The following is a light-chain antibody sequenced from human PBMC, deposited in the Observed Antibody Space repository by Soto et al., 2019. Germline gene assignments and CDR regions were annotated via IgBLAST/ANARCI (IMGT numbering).Light chain of an antibody. J-gene: IGLJ1*01. Sequence: QSALTQPASVSGSPGQSITISCTGTSSDVGGYNYVSWYQQHPGKAPKLIIYEVTNRPSGISNRFSGSKSGNTASLTISGLQAEDEAEYYCSSYASITPYVFGTGTKLTVL. CDR1: SSDVGGYNY. CDR2: EVT. V-gene: IGLV2-14*01. CDR3: SSYASITPYV.